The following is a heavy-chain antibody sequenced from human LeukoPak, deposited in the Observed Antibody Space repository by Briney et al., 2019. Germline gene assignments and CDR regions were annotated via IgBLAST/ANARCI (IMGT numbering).Heavy chain of an antibody. J-gene: IGHJ2*01. Sequence: GGSLRLSCAASGFTFSSYSMNWVRQAPGKGLEWVSYISSSSSTIYYADSVKGRFTISRDNAKNSLYLQMNSLRAEDTAVCYCARLPMYDILTGYSFYWYFDLWGRGTLVTVSS. V-gene: IGHV3-48*01. CDR1: GFTFSSYS. D-gene: IGHD3-9*01. CDR3: ARLPMYDILTGYSFYWYFDL. CDR2: ISSSSSTI.